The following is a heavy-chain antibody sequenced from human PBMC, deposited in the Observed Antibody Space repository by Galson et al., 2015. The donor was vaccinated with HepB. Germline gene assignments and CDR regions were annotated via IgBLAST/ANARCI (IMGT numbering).Heavy chain of an antibody. D-gene: IGHD4-17*01. CDR2: INAGNGNT. CDR3: ARDPVTVTSMNYYYYGMDV. Sequence: SVKVSCKASGYTFTSYAMHWVRQAPGQRLEWMGWINAGNGNTKYSQKFQGRVTITRDTSASTAYMELSSLRSEDTAVYYCARDPVTVTSMNYYYYGMDVWGQGTTVTVSS. CDR1: GYTFTSYA. V-gene: IGHV1-3*01. J-gene: IGHJ6*02.